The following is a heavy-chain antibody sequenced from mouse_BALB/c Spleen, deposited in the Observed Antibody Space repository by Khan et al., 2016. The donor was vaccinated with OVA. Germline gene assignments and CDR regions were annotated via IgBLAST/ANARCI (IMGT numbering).Heavy chain of an antibody. CDR2: ISYSGRT. D-gene: IGHD1-1*01. CDR3: ARSVTITTVVATDFDY. CDR1: GYSITSDYA. Sequence: EVQLQESGPGLVKPSQSLSLTCTVTGYSITSDYAWNWIRQFPGNKLEWMGYISYSGRTSYTPSLKSRISITRDTSKSPFFLQLNSVTTEDTATSYCARSVTITTVVATDFDYWGQGTTLTGSS. V-gene: IGHV3-2*02. J-gene: IGHJ2*01.